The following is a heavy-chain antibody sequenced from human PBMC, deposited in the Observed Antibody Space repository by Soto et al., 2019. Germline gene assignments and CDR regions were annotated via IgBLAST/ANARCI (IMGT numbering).Heavy chain of an antibody. Sequence: GGSLRLSCTTSGFTFGDHALNWVRQAPGKGLEWVGFIRSKRCGGTTDYAASVRGRFTISRDDSKSTAYLQMDSLKTEDTAFYYCVYDSSGYSYSFVYWGQGTLVTV. CDR1: GFTFGDHA. CDR2: IRSKRCGGTT. D-gene: IGHD3-22*01. J-gene: IGHJ4*02. CDR3: VYDSSGYSYSFVY. V-gene: IGHV3-49*04.